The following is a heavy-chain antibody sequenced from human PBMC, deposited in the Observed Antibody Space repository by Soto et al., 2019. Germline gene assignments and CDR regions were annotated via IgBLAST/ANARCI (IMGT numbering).Heavy chain of an antibody. V-gene: IGHV3-23*01. J-gene: IGHJ4*02. D-gene: IGHD5-12*01. CDR3: AKDSQRWLQEFDY. CDR1: GFTFSSYA. CDR2: ISGSGGST. Sequence: GGSLRLSCAASGFTFSSYAMSWVRQAPGKGLEWVSAISGSGGSTFYADSVKGRFTISRDNSKNTLYLQMNSLRAEDTAIYYCAKDSQRWLQEFDYWGQGTLVTVSS.